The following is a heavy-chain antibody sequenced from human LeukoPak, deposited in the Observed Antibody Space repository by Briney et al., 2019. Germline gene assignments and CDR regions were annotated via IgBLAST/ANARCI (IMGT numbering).Heavy chain of an antibody. D-gene: IGHD2-2*01. V-gene: IGHV4-39*01. CDR3: ARHWPGYCSSTSCSRNFDY. CDR2: IYYSGST. CDR1: GGSISSSSYY. Sequence: SETLSLTCTVSGGSISSSSYYWGWIRQPPGKGLEWIGSIYYSGSTYYNPSLKSRVTISVDTSKNQFSLKLSSVTAADTAVYYCARHWPGYCSSTSCSRNFDYWGQGTLVAVSS. J-gene: IGHJ4*02.